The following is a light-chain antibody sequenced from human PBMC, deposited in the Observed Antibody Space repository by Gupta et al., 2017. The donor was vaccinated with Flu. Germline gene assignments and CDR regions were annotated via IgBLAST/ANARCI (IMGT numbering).Light chain of an antibody. CDR1: HGIRDY. CDR2: ATS. CDR3: RQHFSYPWT. J-gene: IGKJ1*01. Sequence: PFSLCASVGDPFTITVLSSHGIRDYLCWYQQKPGIAPKLLISATSKVESGVPSRFSGTAAGTEFTLTISSLQAEDFATYYCRQHFSYPWTFGQGTKVDIK. V-gene: IGKV1-17*01.